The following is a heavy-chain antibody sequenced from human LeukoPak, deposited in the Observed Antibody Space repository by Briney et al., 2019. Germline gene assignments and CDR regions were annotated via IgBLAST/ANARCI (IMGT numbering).Heavy chain of an antibody. Sequence: GGSLRLSCTASRFTFSTYAMSWVRQAPGKGLEWVSAISGSGGSTYYADSVKGRFTISRDNSKNTLYLQMNSLRAEDTVVYYCAKAIHDFWSCLDYWGQGTLVTVSS. CDR3: AKAIHDFWSCLDY. CDR2: ISGSGGST. D-gene: IGHD3-3*01. CDR1: RFTFSTYA. J-gene: IGHJ4*02. V-gene: IGHV3-23*01.